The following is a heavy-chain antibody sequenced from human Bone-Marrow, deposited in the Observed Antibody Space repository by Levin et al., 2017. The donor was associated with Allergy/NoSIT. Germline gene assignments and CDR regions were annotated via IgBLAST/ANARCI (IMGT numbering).Heavy chain of an antibody. CDR1: GFTFSSYA. J-gene: IGHJ4*02. CDR3: ARGIAAGDY. Sequence: GESLKISCAASGFTFSSYAMHWVRQAPGKGLEWVAVISYDGSNKYYADSVKGRFTISRDNSKNTLYLQMNSLRAEDTAVYYCARGIAAGDYWGQGTLVTVSS. D-gene: IGHD6-13*01. V-gene: IGHV3-30-3*01. CDR2: ISYDGSNK.